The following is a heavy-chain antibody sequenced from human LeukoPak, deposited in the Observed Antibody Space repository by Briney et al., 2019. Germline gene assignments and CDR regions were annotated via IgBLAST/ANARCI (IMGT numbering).Heavy chain of an antibody. CDR3: QSRFLEWLLDY. Sequence: PSETLSLTCTISGGSISSNNYYWGWIRQPPGKGLEWIGSIYYGGYTYYNPSLKSRVTISVDTSKNQFSLKLSSVTAADTAIYYCQSRFLEWLLDYWGQGTLVTVSS. J-gene: IGHJ4*02. CDR1: GGSISSNNYY. V-gene: IGHV4-39*01. D-gene: IGHD3-3*01. CDR2: IYYGGYT.